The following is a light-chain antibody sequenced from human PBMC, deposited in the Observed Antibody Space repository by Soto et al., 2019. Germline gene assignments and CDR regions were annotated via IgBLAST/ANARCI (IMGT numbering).Light chain of an antibody. CDR2: DVT. Sequence: QSALTQPASVSESPGQSITISCTGSSSEVGGYKYVSWYQQHPGKAHKLLIYDVTNRPSGVSNRFSGSKSGYTASLTISGLQSEDEADYYCSSYTSFKTLVFGTGTKVTVL. V-gene: IGLV2-14*01. J-gene: IGLJ1*01. CDR3: SSYTSFKTLV. CDR1: SSEVGGYKY.